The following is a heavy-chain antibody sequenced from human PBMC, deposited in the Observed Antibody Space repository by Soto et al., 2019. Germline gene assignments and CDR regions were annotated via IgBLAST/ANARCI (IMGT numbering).Heavy chain of an antibody. CDR2: KYYTGST. V-gene: IGHV4-59*01. Sequence: WTWIRQPPGKGLEWIGYKYYTGSTSYNPSLKSRVTISVDTSENRFSLQLSSVTAADTAVYYCARTYSTSAPFDYWGQGTLVTVSS. J-gene: IGHJ4*02. CDR3: ARTYSTSAPFDY. D-gene: IGHD6-13*01.